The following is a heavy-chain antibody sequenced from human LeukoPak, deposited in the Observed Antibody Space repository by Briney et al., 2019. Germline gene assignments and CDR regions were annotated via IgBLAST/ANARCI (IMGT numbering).Heavy chain of an antibody. D-gene: IGHD6-13*01. Sequence: GGSLRLSCAASGFTFSSYWMSWVRQAPGKGLEWVANIKQDGSEKYYVDSVKGRFTISRDNAKNSLYLQMSSLRAEDTAVYYCARDRWSVAAAGGTFDYWGQGTLVTVSS. J-gene: IGHJ4*02. CDR2: IKQDGSEK. CDR1: GFTFSSYW. V-gene: IGHV3-7*01. CDR3: ARDRWSVAAAGGTFDY.